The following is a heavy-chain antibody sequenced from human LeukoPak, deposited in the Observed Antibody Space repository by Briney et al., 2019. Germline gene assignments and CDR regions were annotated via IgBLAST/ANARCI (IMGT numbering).Heavy chain of an antibody. J-gene: IGHJ5*02. CDR2: IFYSGST. Sequence: PSETMSLTCTVSGGSISRHTFYWAWIRQPPGKGLEWIGSIFYSGSTYYNPSLESRVTISVDTSKNHFSLNLSSVTAAAKALYYCPSFDRAKAYFGPWGQGARLTVSS. D-gene: IGHD3-9*01. CDR3: PSFDRAKAYFGP. CDR1: GGSISRHTFY. V-gene: IGHV4-39*02.